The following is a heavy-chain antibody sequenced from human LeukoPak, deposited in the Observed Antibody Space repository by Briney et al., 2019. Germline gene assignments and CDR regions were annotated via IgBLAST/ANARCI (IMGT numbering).Heavy chain of an antibody. CDR1: GYTFPSYG. CDR3: ARDPGGLWFGELAIDY. V-gene: IGHV1-18*04. CDR2: ISVYKGNT. D-gene: IGHD3-10*01. Sequence: AAVNVSCKTSGYTFPSYGISWVRQAPGQGLEWMGWISVYKGNTNYAQKLQGRVTMSTDTSTSTAYMELRSLRSDPTAVYYCARDPGGLWFGELAIDYWGQGTLVTVSS. J-gene: IGHJ4*02.